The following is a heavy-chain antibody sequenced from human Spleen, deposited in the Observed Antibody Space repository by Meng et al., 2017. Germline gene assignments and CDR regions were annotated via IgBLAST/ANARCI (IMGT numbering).Heavy chain of an antibody. J-gene: IGHJ4*02. Sequence: QVQLVQSGAEVKKPGASVRVSCKAFGYTFTSSAIHWVRQAPGQSLEWMGWITPGSGNTKYSQKFQGRVTITSDTSTDTAYMELRSLRSDDTAVYYCASGHYTGYWGQGTLVTVSS. CDR1: GYTFTSSA. CDR2: ITPGSGNT. D-gene: IGHD2-2*02. V-gene: IGHV1-3*01. CDR3: ASGHYTGY.